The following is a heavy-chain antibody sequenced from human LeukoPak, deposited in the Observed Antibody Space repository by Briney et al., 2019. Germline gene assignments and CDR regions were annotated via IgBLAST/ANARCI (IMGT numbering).Heavy chain of an antibody. Sequence: GGSLRLSCAASGFTFSSNGMHWVRQAPGKGLVWVALIRYDGSIKYYEDSVKGRFTISRDNSQNTMYLQMNSLRAEDTAVYYCAKDRWDLPFDYWGQGTLVTVSS. V-gene: IGHV3-30*02. J-gene: IGHJ4*02. CDR3: AKDRWDLPFDY. CDR1: GFTFSSNG. D-gene: IGHD1-26*01. CDR2: IRYDGSIK.